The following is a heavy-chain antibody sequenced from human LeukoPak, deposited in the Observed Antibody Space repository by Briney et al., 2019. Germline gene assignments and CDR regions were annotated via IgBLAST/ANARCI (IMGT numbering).Heavy chain of an antibody. D-gene: IGHD3-22*01. J-gene: IGHJ4*02. Sequence: GGSLRLSCAASGFTFSDYYMSWIRQAPGKGLEWVSYISSSGSTIYYADSVKGRFTISRDNAKNSLYPQMNSLRAEDTAVYYCARRDSSGYYSHFDYWGQGTLVTVSS. CDR1: GFTFSDYY. CDR2: ISSSGSTI. CDR3: ARRDSSGYYSHFDY. V-gene: IGHV3-11*04.